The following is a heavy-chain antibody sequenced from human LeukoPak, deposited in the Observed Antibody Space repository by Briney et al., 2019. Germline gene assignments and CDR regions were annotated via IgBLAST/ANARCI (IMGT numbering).Heavy chain of an antibody. CDR2: ISVSSSYI. V-gene: IGHV3-21*01. D-gene: IGHD2-2*01. CDR1: GFTFSTYT. CDR3: TRDGKDCSSSSCSADY. J-gene: IGHJ4*02. Sequence: PGGSLRLSCAASGFTFSTYTMNWVRQAPGKGLEWVSSISVSSSYIYHAGSVKGRFTISRDNAKNSLYLQMNSLRVEDTAVYFCTRDGKDCSSSSCSADYWGQGTLVTVSS.